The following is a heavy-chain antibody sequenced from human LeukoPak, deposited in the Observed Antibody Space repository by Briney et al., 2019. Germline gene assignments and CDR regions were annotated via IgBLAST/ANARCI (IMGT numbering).Heavy chain of an antibody. J-gene: IGHJ6*02. D-gene: IGHD3-9*01. CDR1: GGSISSNNW. V-gene: IGHV4-4*02. CDR3: ARTYYDILTGYYIPLDV. Sequence: PSGTLSLTCAVSGGSISSNNWWSWVRQPPGKGLEWIADIYHSGSTNYNPSLKSRVTISVDTSKIQFSLKLSSVTAADTAVYYCARTYYDILTGYYIPLDVWGQGTTVTVSS. CDR2: IYHSGST.